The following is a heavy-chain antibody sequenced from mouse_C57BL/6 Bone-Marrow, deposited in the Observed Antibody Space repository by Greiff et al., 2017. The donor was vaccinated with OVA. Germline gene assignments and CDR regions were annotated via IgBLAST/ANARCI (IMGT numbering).Heavy chain of an antibody. CDR3: ARFGNYVGYFDY. D-gene: IGHD2-1*01. CDR2: IWWDDDK. J-gene: IGHJ2*01. V-gene: IGHV8-8*01. CDR1: GFSLSTFGMG. Sequence: QVQLKESGPGILQPSQTLSLTCSFSGFSLSTFGMGVGWIRQPSGRGLEWLVHIWWDDDKYYNPALKSRLTISKDTSKNQVFLKIANVDTADTATYYCARFGNYVGYFDYWGQGTTLTVSS.